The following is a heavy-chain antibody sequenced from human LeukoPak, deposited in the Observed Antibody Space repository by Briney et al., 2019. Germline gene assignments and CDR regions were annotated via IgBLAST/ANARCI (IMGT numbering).Heavy chain of an antibody. CDR3: ARELYSGYGFPFDY. CDR1: GYTFTSYD. V-gene: IGHV1-8*02. J-gene: IGHJ4*02. Sequence: ASVKVSCKASGYTFTSYDINWVRQATGQGLEWMGWMNPNSGDTGYAQKLQGRVTMTTDTSTSTAYMELRSLRSDDTAVYYCARELYSGYGFPFDYWGQGTLVTVSS. CDR2: MNPNSGDT. D-gene: IGHD5-12*01.